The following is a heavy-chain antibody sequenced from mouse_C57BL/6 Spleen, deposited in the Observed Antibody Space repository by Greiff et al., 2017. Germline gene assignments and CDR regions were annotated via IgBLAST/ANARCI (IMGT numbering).Heavy chain of an antibody. CDR3: ARRGTTGLDY. CDR1: GYTFTDYN. J-gene: IGHJ2*01. D-gene: IGHD1-1*01. Sequence: EVKLLESGPELVKPGASVKMSCKASGYTFTDYNMHWVKQSHGKSLEWIGYINPNNGGTSYNQKFKGKATLTVNKSSSTAYMELRSLTSEDSAVYYCARRGTTGLDYWGQGTTLTVSS. V-gene: IGHV1-22*01. CDR2: INPNNGGT.